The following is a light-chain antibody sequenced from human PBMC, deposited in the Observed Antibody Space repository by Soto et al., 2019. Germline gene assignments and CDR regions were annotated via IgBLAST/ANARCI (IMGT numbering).Light chain of an antibody. J-gene: IGKJ3*01. CDR1: QSVSDN. CDR2: GTS. Sequence: EIGMTQSPATLSVSPGEAATLSCRASQSVSDNLAWYQQKPGQAPRLLIYGTSTRPTGIPARFSGSGSGTEFTLTISSLQSEDFAVYYCQHYNSWPPLFGPGTKVDIK. V-gene: IGKV3-15*01. CDR3: QHYNSWPPL.